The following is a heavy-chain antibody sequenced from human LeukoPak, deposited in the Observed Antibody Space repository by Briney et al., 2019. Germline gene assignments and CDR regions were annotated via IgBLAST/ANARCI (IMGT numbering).Heavy chain of an antibody. V-gene: IGHV3-30-3*01. Sequence: GVSLRLSCAASGFTVSSNYMSWVRQAPGKGLEWVAVVSYEGSNKYYADSVKGRFTISRDNSKNTLYLQMNSLRPEDAAIYYCATIGDRRTGELYRIDYWGQGTLVTVSS. CDR1: GFTVSSNY. CDR2: VSYEGSNK. D-gene: IGHD7-27*01. CDR3: ATIGDRRTGELYRIDY. J-gene: IGHJ4*02.